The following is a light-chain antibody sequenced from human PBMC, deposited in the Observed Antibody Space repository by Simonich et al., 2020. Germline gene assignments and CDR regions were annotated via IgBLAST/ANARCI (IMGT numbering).Light chain of an antibody. CDR2: EVS. Sequence: DIVMTQTPLSLSVTPGQPASISCKSSQSLLHSDGKTYLYWYLQKPGQSPQLLIYEVSNRFYGVQDRFSGSGSGTEFTLKISRVEAEDVGVYYCMQSIQLPLTFGGGTKVEIK. V-gene: IGKV2D-29*02. J-gene: IGKJ4*01. CDR1: QSLLHSDGKTY. CDR3: MQSIQLPLT.